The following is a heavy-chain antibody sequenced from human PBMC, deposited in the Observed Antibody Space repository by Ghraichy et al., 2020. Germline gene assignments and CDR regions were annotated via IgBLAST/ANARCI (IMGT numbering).Heavy chain of an antibody. D-gene: IGHD3-10*01. J-gene: IGHJ4*02. Sequence: SETLSLTCTVSGGSISSSSYYWGWIRQPPGKGLEWIGSIYYSGSTYYNPSLKSRVTISVDTSKNQFSLKLSSVTAADTAVYYCARSGDLWFGESEYYFDYWGQGTLVTVSS. CDR2: IYYSGST. V-gene: IGHV4-39*01. CDR1: GGSISSSSYY. CDR3: ARSGDLWFGESEYYFDY.